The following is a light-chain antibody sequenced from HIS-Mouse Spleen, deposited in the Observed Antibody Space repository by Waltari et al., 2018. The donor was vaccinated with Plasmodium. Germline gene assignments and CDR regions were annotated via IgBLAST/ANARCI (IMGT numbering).Light chain of an antibody. CDR1: TLGAKY. J-gene: IGLJ1*01. CDR3: QAWDSSTDYV. V-gene: IGLV3-1*01. CDR2: QDS. Sequence: SYALTPPPSVSVSPGQTASITCSVATLGAKYACWYQQKPGQSPVLVIYQDSKRPSGIPERFSGSNSGNTATLTISGTQAMDEADYYCQAWDSSTDYVFGTGTKVTVL.